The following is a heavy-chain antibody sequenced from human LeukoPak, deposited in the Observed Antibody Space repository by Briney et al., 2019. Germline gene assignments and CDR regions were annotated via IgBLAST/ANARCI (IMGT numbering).Heavy chain of an antibody. CDR1: GFTFSAYA. CDR3: ARGPGPIAGAKNPFDI. D-gene: IGHD1-26*01. V-gene: IGHV3-30*01. CDR2: ISYDGSNK. Sequence: GRSLRPSCAASGFTFSAYAMHWVRQAPGKGLEWVAVISYDGSNKYYADSVKGRFTISGDKSKDTPYLQMNSLRPEDTAVYYCARGPGPIAGAKNPFDIWGQGTMVTVSS. J-gene: IGHJ3*02.